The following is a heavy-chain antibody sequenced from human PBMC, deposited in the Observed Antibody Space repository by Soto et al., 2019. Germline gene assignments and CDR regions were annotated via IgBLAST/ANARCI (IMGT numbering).Heavy chain of an antibody. CDR1: GFTVSTSG. CDR2: ISRDGGTK. J-gene: IGHJ5*02. D-gene: IGHD2-8*02. V-gene: IGHV3-30*03. CDR3: TGEVASGS. Sequence: QVQLVESGGGVVQPGRSLRLSCAVSGFTVSTSGMHWVRQAPGKGLEWVAVISRDGGTKFYADSVKGRFTISRDNSRNTMFLEMNSLRGVDLAVYYWTGEVASGSWGQGTLVTVSS.